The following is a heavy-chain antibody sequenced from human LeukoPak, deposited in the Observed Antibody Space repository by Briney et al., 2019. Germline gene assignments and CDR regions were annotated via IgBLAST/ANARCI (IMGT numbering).Heavy chain of an antibody. CDR2: INPNSGAT. V-gene: IGHV1-2*02. CDR1: GYIFTGYY. J-gene: IGHJ4*02. CDR3: ARDERYSYGDNHYPDLGF. Sequence: ASVKVSCKASGYIFTGYYLFWVRQAPGQGLEWMGWINPNSGATKYAQNFQGRVTLTSDTSIRTTYMELSSLRSDDTAVYYCARDERYSYGDNHYPDLGFWGQGTPVTVSS. D-gene: IGHD4/OR15-4a*01.